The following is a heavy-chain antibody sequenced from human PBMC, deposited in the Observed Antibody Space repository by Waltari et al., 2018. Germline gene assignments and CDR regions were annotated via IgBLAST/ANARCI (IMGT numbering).Heavy chain of an antibody. CDR1: GFTFSSYG. J-gene: IGHJ4*02. D-gene: IGHD3-22*01. V-gene: IGHV3-33*01. CDR3: ARDSDDYYDSSGYPGFDY. Sequence: GFTFSSYGMHWVRQAPGKGLEWVAVIWYDGSNKYYADSVKGRFTISRDNSKNTLYLQMNSLRAEDTAVYYCARDSDDYYDSSGYPGFDYWGQGTLVTVSS. CDR2: IWYDGSNK.